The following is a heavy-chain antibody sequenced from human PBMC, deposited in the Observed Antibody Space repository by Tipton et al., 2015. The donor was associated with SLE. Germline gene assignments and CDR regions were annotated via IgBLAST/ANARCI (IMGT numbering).Heavy chain of an antibody. D-gene: IGHD4-17*01. Sequence: TLSLTCTVSGGSISTYYWSWIRQPPGKGLEWIGYVHNSGSSNYNPSLKSRVTFSVDTSKNQVSLKLTSVTAADTVLYYCVRYMTKVTPYNYYGLDVWGQGTTVIVSS. CDR1: GGSISTYY. J-gene: IGHJ6*02. CDR3: VRYMTKVTPYNYYGLDV. CDR2: VHNSGSS. V-gene: IGHV4-59*08.